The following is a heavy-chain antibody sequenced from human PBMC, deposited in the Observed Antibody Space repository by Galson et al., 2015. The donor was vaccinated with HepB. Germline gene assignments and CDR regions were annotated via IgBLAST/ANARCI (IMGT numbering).Heavy chain of an antibody. D-gene: IGHD2-2*01. CDR1: GFTFSSYA. CDR3: ARDLEGCSSTSCYFDY. J-gene: IGHJ4*02. CDR2: ISYDGSNK. Sequence: SLRLSCAASGFTFSSYAMHWVRQAPGKGLEWVAVISYDGSNKYYADSVKGRFTISRDNSKNTLYLQMNSLRAEDTAVYYCARDLEGCSSTSCYFDYWGQGTLVTVSS. V-gene: IGHV3-30-3*01.